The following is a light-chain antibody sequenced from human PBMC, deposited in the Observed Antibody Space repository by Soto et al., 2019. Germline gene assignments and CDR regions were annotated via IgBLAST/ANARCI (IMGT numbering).Light chain of an antibody. Sequence: LVLTQSPATLSLSPGERDTLSCSASQSVSYSLAWYQQKPGQAPRLLIYDASNRATGIPARFSGSGSGTDFTLTISSLEPEDFAVYHCQQRNNWEWTFGQGTKVDIK. CDR2: DAS. J-gene: IGKJ1*01. CDR1: QSVSYS. V-gene: IGKV3-11*01. CDR3: QQRNNWEWT.